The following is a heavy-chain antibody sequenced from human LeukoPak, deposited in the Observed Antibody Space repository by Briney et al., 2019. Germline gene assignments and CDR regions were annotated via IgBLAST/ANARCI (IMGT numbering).Heavy chain of an antibody. Sequence: SETLSLTCTVSCGSISSYYWSWIRQPPGKGLEWIGYIYYSGSTSYNPSLKSRVTISVDTSKNQFSLKLSSETAADTAVYYCAREDNYGYYYWGQGTLVTVSS. J-gene: IGHJ4*02. CDR2: IYYSGST. D-gene: IGHD5-18*01. CDR3: AREDNYGYYY. CDR1: CGSISSYY. V-gene: IGHV4-59*01.